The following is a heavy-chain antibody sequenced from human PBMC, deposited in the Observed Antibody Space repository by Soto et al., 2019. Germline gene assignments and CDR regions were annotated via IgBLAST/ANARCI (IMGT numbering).Heavy chain of an antibody. Sequence: SETLSLTCTVSGGSISSYYWSWIRQPPGKGLEWIGYIYYSGSTNYNPSLKSRVTISVDTSKNQFSLKLSSVTAADTAVYYCARHVYDSSGYYDYFDYWGQGTLVTVSS. CDR2: IYYSGST. CDR3: ARHVYDSSGYYDYFDY. J-gene: IGHJ4*02. CDR1: GGSISSYY. V-gene: IGHV4-59*08. D-gene: IGHD3-22*01.